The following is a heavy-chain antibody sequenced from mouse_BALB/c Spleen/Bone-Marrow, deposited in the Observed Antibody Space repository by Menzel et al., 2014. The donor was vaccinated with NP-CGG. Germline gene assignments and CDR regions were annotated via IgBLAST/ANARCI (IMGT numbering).Heavy chain of an antibody. CDR1: GFTFTDYY. V-gene: IGHV7-3*02. CDR2: IRNKAYGYTT. J-gene: IGHJ2*01. CDR3: ARDRGEILLDH. Sequence: EVKLQESGGGLVQPGGSLRLSCATSGFTFTDYYMNWVRQPPGKALEWLGFIRNKAYGYTTEYSASVKGRFTVSRDNSQNTLYLKINPLRAEDSAPYYCARDRGEILLDHWGQGPPPT.